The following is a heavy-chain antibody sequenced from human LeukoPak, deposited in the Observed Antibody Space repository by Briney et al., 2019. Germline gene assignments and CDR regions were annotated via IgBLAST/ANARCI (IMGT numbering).Heavy chain of an antibody. CDR1: GFTFSNYA. Sequence: PGGSLRLSCAASGFTFSNYAMNRVRQAPGKGLEFVSGISGSGGGTYYADSVKGRFTISRDNSKNTLYLQMNSLRAEDTAVYYCAKDQYGGNPQYYFDYWGQGTLVTVSS. V-gene: IGHV3-23*01. J-gene: IGHJ4*02. CDR3: AKDQYGGNPQYYFDY. CDR2: ISGSGGGT. D-gene: IGHD4-23*01.